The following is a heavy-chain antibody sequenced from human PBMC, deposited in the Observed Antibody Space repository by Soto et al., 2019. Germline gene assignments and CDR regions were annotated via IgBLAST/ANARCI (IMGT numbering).Heavy chain of an antibody. CDR3: ARGRIEQINIYGDYYNWFDP. V-gene: IGHV1-69*01. J-gene: IGHJ5*02. D-gene: IGHD4-17*01. CDR2: IIPIFGTA. Sequence: QVQLVQSGAEVKKPGSSVKVSCKASGGTFSSYAISWVRQAPGQGLEWMGGIIPIFGTANYAQKSQGRVTITADESTSTAYMELSSLRSEDTAVYYCARGRIEQINIYGDYYNWFDPWGQGTLVTVSS. CDR1: GGTFSSYA.